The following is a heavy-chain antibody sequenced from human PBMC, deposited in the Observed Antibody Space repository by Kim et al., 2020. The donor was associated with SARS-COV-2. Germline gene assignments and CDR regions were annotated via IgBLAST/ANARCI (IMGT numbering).Heavy chain of an antibody. V-gene: IGHV3-48*03. CDR1: GFSFSSYE. J-gene: IGHJ4*02. CDR2: ISYSGSTM. CDR3: ARAGWSY. Sequence: GGSLRLSCVASGFSFSSYEMNWVRQAPGKGLEWVSYISYSGSTMYYADSVKGRFTISRDNAKNSLYLQMDSLRVEDTAVYYCARAGWSYWGQGTLVTVSS. D-gene: IGHD3-3*01.